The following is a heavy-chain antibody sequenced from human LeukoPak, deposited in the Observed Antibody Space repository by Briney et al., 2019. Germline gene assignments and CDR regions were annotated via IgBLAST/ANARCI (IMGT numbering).Heavy chain of an antibody. CDR3: ARFKAAYDSSGYYRVYYFDY. D-gene: IGHD3-22*01. V-gene: IGHV4-59*01. J-gene: IGHJ4*02. Sequence: PSETLSLTCTVSGGSISSYYWSWIRQPPGKGLEWIGYIYYSGSTNYNPSLKSRVTISVDTSKHQFSMKLSSVTAADTAVYYCARFKAAYDSSGYYRVYYFDYWGPGTLVTVSS. CDR1: GGSISSYY. CDR2: IYYSGST.